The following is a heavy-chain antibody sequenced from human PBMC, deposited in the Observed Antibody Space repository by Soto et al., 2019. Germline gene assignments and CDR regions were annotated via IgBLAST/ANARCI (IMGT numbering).Heavy chain of an antibody. CDR2: IYYSGST. J-gene: IGHJ4*02. CDR1: GGSISSYY. V-gene: IGHV4-59*01. CDR3: ARALYSSSLYGY. Sequence: SETLSLTCTVSGGSISSYYWNWIRQPPGKGLEWIGYIYYSGSTNYNPSLKSRVTISVDTSKNQFSLKLSSVTAADTAVYYCARALYSSSLYGYWGQGTLVTVSS. D-gene: IGHD6-13*01.